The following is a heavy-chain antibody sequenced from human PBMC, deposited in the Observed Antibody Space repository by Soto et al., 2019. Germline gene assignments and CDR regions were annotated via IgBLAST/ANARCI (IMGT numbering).Heavy chain of an antibody. V-gene: IGHV3-30-3*01. CDR2: ISYDGSDK. J-gene: IGHJ4*02. Sequence: GGSLRLSCAASGFTFSPYTMHWVRQTPGKGLEWVAVISYDGSDKNYADSVRGRFTISRDNSKNTLFLQMNSLRAEDTALYYCARGGGFCGADCYKGGIDYWGQGALVTVSS. D-gene: IGHD2-21*02. CDR1: GFTFSPYT. CDR3: ARGGGFCGADCYKGGIDY.